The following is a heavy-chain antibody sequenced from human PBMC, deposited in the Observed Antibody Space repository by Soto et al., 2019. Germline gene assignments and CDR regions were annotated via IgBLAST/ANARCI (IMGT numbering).Heavy chain of an antibody. CDR2: ISSSSSYI. J-gene: IGHJ6*02. CDR3: ARAKDIVATFYYYGMDV. Sequence: EVQLVESGGGLVKPGGSLRLSCAASGFTFSSYSMNWVRQAPGKGLEWVSSISSSSSYIYYADSVKGRFTISRDNAKNSLYLQRNSLRAEDTAVYYCARAKDIVATFYYYGMDVWGQGTTVTVSS. V-gene: IGHV3-21*01. CDR1: GFTFSSYS. D-gene: IGHD5-12*01.